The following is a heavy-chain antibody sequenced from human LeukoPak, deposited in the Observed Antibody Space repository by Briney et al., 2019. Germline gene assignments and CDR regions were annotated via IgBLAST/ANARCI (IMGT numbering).Heavy chain of an antibody. Sequence: ASVKVSCKASGYTFTGYYMHWVRQAPGQGLEWMGWINPNSGGTNYAQKFQGRVTMTRDTSISTAYMELSRLRSDDTAIYYCARIGHDLYQTFDFWGSGNLITVSS. CDR1: GYTFTGYY. V-gene: IGHV1-2*02. J-gene: IGHJ4*01. D-gene: IGHD2-2*01. CDR2: INPNSGGT. CDR3: ARIGHDLYQTFDF.